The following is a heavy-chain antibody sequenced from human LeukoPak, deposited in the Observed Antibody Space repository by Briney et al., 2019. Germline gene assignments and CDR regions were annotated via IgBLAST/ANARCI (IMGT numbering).Heavy chain of an antibody. CDR2: IFYTGSG. Sequence: PSETLSLTCTVSGGSISSYYWNWIRQPPGKGLEWVGYIFYTGSGNYNPSLKNRATTSVDTSKNQFSLKLSSVTAADTAVYYCARRGGYYYDSSSYWSTINDAFDIWGQGTMVTVSS. V-gene: IGHV4-59*08. D-gene: IGHD3-22*01. J-gene: IGHJ3*02. CDR3: ARRGGYYYDSSSYWSTINDAFDI. CDR1: GGSISSYY.